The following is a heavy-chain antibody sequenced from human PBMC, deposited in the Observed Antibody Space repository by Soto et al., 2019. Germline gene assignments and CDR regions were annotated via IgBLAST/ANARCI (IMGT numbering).Heavy chain of an antibody. D-gene: IGHD6-13*01. CDR1: GFTFSSYA. CDR2: ISGSGGST. J-gene: IGHJ4*02. CDR3: AKDLGQQQLFYYFDY. Sequence: GGSLRLSCAAPGFTFSSYAMSWVRQAPGKGLEWVSAISGSGGSTYNADSVKGRFTISRDNSKNTLYLQMNSLRAEDTAVYYCAKDLGQQQLFYYFDYWGQGTLVTVSS. V-gene: IGHV3-23*01.